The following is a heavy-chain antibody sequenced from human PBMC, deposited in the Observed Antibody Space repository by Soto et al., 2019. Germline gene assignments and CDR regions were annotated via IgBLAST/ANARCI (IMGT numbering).Heavy chain of an antibody. J-gene: IGHJ3*02. CDR1: GLTFNYYD. V-gene: IGHV3-30*03. CDR2: ISSDGTNK. D-gene: IGHD1-26*01. Sequence: PVGSLRLSCAASGLTFNYYDIHWVRQAPGKGLEWVAVISSDGTNKYYVESVKGRFAISRDNSKSTLYLLMNTLRTEDTALYYCAIIHSGSFVFDIWGQGTMVTVS. CDR3: AIIHSGSFVFDI.